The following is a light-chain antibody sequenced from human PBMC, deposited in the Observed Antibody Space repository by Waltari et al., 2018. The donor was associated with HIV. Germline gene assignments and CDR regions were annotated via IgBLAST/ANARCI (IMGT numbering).Light chain of an antibody. CDR1: RSTVGASY. V-gene: IGLV1-51*01. J-gene: IGLJ2*01. CDR2: DDD. Sequence: QSVLTQPPSVSAAPGQKVTISCAGGRSTVGASYVPWYQQLPGTAPKLLIYDDDKRPSGIPDRFSGSKSGTSATLGITGLQTGDEADYYCGTWDNRLTTVVFGGGTKLTVL. CDR3: GTWDNRLTTVV.